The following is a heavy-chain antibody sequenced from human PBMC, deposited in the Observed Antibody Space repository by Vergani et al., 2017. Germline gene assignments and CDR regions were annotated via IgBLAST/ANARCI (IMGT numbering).Heavy chain of an antibody. Sequence: QVQLVQSGAEVKKPGASVKVSCKASGYTFTSYGISWVRQAPGQGLEWMGWISAYNGNTNYAQKLQGRVTMTTDTSKSTAYMELRSLRPDDTAVYYCARDPDIVVVPAAPYYYYYYGMEVWGQGTTVTVSS. CDR3: ARDPDIVVVPAAPYYYYYYGMEV. D-gene: IGHD2-2*01. V-gene: IGHV1-18*04. J-gene: IGHJ6*02. CDR1: GYTFTSYG. CDR2: ISAYNGNT.